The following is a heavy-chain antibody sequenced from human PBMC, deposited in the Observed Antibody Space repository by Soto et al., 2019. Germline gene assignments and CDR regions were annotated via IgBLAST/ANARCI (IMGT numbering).Heavy chain of an antibody. J-gene: IGHJ4*02. D-gene: IGHD4-17*01. Sequence: GASVKVSCKASGYTFTGYYMHWVRQAPGQGLEWMGWISAYNGNTNYAQKLQGRVTMTTDTSTSTAYMELRSLRSDDTAVYYCARERDDYGDFDYWGQGTLVTVSS. CDR1: GYTFTGYY. V-gene: IGHV1-18*04. CDR3: ARERDDYGDFDY. CDR2: ISAYNGNT.